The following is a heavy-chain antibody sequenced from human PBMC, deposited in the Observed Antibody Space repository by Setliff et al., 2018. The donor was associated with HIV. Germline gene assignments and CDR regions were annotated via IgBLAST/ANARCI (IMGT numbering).Heavy chain of an antibody. J-gene: IGHJ4*02. D-gene: IGHD5-12*01. Sequence: GGSLRLSCAASGFTFDRFWMHWVRQAPGKGLVWVSRVNRDGSSTTYADSVKDRFTISKDNAKNTLYLQMNSLRAEDTGVYYCHSGYDTEEQSYFDYWGQGALVTVSS. V-gene: IGHV3-74*01. CDR2: VNRDGSST. CDR3: HSGYDTEEQSYFDY. CDR1: GFTFDRFW.